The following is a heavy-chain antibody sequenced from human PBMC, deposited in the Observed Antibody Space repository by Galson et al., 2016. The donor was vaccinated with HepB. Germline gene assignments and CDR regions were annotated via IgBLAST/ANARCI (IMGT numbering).Heavy chain of an antibody. Sequence: SLRLSCAASGFTFSSYEMNWVRQAPGKGLEWVSYVSTSGSATTVFYEDSVKGRFTISRDNAKNSLSLQMNSLRAEDTAVYYCARASYYYDSNGYRASYYLDYWGQATLVTVSS. J-gene: IGHJ4*02. V-gene: IGHV3-48*03. CDR3: ARASYYYDSNGYRASYYLDY. CDR1: GFTFSSYE. D-gene: IGHD3-22*01. CDR2: VSTSGSATTV.